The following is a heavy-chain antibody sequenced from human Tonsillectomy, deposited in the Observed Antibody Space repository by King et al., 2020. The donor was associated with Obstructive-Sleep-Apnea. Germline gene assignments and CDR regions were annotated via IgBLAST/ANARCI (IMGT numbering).Heavy chain of an antibody. CDR1: GFSFSSYA. CDR3: ARASGNNWDDAFDV. CDR2: ISYDPSNK. D-gene: IGHD1-1*01. J-gene: IGHJ3*01. Sequence: VQLVESGGGVVQPGRSLRLSCAASGFSFSSYAMHWVRQAPGKGLEWVAIISYDPSNKYYADSVKGRFTISRDNFKSTLYLQMNSLRAEDTAVYYCARASGNNWDDAFDVWGHGTMVTVSS. V-gene: IGHV3-30-3*01.